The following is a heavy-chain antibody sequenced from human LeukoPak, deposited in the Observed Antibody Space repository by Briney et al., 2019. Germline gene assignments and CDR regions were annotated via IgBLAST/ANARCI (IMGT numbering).Heavy chain of an antibody. CDR2: IKQDGSEK. Sequence: PGGSLRLSCAASGFSSSSHWMIWVRQAPGQGLEWVANIKQDGSEKYSVDSVKGRFTISRDNSENTMYLQMNSLRSEDTAVYYCAKSATVGTTRGHFDYWGQGTLVTVSS. V-gene: IGHV3-7*03. D-gene: IGHD1-26*01. CDR3: AKSATVGTTRGHFDY. CDR1: GFSSSSHW. J-gene: IGHJ4*02.